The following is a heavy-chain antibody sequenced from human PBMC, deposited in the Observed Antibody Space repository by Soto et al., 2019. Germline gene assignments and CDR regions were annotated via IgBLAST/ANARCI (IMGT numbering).Heavy chain of an antibody. CDR2: IYSGGST. J-gene: IGHJ6*02. CDR3: ARGLRHYYYYGMDV. V-gene: IGHV3-66*01. CDR1: GFTVSSNY. Sequence: EVQLVESGGGLVQPGGSLRLSCAASGFTVSSNYISWVRQAPGKGLEWVSVIYSGGSTYYADSVKGRFTISRDNSKNTLYLQMNSLRAEDTAVYYCARGLRHYYYYGMDVWGQGTTVTVSS.